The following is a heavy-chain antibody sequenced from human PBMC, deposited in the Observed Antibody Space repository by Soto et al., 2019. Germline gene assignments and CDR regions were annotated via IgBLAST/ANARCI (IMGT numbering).Heavy chain of an antibody. V-gene: IGHV4-31*03. Sequence: SETLSLTCTVSGGSISSGGNYWSWIRQHPGKGLEWIGYIYYSGSTYYNPSLKSRVTISVDRSKEQFSLKLNSVTAADTAVYYCARVRDGIYPDYWGQGTLVTDSS. J-gene: IGHJ4*02. D-gene: IGHD2-15*01. CDR1: GGSISSGGNY. CDR2: IYYSGST. CDR3: ARVRDGIYPDY.